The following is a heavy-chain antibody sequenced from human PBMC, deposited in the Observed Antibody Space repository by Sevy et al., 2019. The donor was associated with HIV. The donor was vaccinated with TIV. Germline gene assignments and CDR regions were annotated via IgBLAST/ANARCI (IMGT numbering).Heavy chain of an antibody. CDR2: ISWNSGSI. CDR1: GFTFDDYA. J-gene: IGHJ6*02. Sequence: GGSLRLSCAASGFTFDDYAMHWVRQAPGKGLEWVSGISWNSGSIGYADSVKGRFTISRDNAKNSLYLQMNSLRAEDTALYYCAKDMQFVKPNYYGSGSYWYYGMDVWGQGTTVTVSS. CDR3: AKDMQFVKPNYYGSGSYWYYGMDV. D-gene: IGHD3-10*01. V-gene: IGHV3-9*01.